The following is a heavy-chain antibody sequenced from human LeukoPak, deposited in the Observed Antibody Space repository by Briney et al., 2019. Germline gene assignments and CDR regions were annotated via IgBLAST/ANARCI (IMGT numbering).Heavy chain of an antibody. CDR3: VTAGHYFMDG. J-gene: IGHJ6*03. CDR2: INPDGTNT. V-gene: IGHV3-74*01. Sequence: PGGSLRLSCVTSGFSFSSYWMHWVRQAPGKGLVWVSDINPDGTNTNYAGSVKGRFTMSRDNAKNTLYLQMNGLTADDTAVYYCVTAGHYFMDGWGKGTTVTVSS. CDR1: GFSFSSYW.